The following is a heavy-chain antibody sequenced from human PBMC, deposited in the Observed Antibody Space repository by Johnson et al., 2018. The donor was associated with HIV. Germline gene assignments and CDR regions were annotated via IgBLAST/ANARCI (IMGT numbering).Heavy chain of an antibody. V-gene: IGHV3-30*02. CDR2: IRYDGSNK. Sequence: VQVVESGGGVVQPGGSLRLSCAASGFTFTSYGMHWVRQAPGKGLEWVAFIRYDGSNKYYADSVKGRFTISRDNSKNTLYLQMNSLRAEDTAVYYCAKDRDRPNPHHAFDIWGQGTMVTVSS. CDR1: GFTFTSYG. CDR3: AKDRDRPNPHHAFDI. D-gene: IGHD2-8*01. J-gene: IGHJ3*02.